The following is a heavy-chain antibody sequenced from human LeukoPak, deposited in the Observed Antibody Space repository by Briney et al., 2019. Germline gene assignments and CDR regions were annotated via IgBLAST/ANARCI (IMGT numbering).Heavy chain of an antibody. CDR3: ARDKYYYDTRGYLFDY. J-gene: IGHJ4*02. Sequence: PSETLSLTCAVYGGSFSGYYWSWIRQSAGKGLEWIGRMHTSGSTNYNPSLKSRGTMSVDTSKNQFSLKLSSVTAADTAVYYCARDKYYYDTRGYLFDYWGQGTLVTVSS. CDR2: MHTSGST. CDR1: GGSFSGYY. D-gene: IGHD3-22*01. V-gene: IGHV4-4*07.